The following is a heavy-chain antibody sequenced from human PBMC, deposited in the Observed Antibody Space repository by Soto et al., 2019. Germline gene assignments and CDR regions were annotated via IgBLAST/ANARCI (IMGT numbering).Heavy chain of an antibody. CDR2: IYPGDSDT. CDR1: GYSFTSYW. J-gene: IGHJ3*02. D-gene: IGHD6-19*01. Sequence: GESLKISCQGSGYSFTSYWIGWVRQMPGKGLEWMGIIYPGDSDTRYVPSFQGQVTISADKSITTAYVQWRSLKASDSGVYYCARRATSGWYFDDGFDIWGQGTKVTVSS. CDR3: ARRATSGWYFDDGFDI. V-gene: IGHV5-51*01.